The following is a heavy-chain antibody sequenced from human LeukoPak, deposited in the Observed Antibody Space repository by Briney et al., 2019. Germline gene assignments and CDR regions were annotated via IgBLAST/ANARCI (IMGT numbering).Heavy chain of an antibody. Sequence: PSETLSLTCTVSGGSISSSSYYWGWIRQPPGKGLEWIGSIYYSGSTYYNPSLKSRVTISVDTSKNQFSLKLSSVTAADTAVYYCARPRGAARPHWFDPWGQGTLVTVSS. V-gene: IGHV4-39*01. J-gene: IGHJ5*02. CDR1: GGSISSSSYY. D-gene: IGHD6-6*01. CDR2: IYYSGST. CDR3: ARPRGAARPHWFDP.